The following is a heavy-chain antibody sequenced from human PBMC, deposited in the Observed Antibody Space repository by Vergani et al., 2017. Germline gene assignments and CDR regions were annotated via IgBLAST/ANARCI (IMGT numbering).Heavy chain of an antibody. Sequence: EVQLVESGGGLVQPGGSLRLSCAASGFTVSSNYMSWVRQAPGKGLEWVSVIYSGGSTYYADSVKGRFTISRDNAKNSLYLQMNSLRAEDTAVYYCARGMLAAAGAFGYWGQGTLVTVSS. D-gene: IGHD6-13*01. J-gene: IGHJ4*02. CDR2: IYSGGST. CDR3: ARGMLAAAGAFGY. CDR1: GFTVSSNY. V-gene: IGHV3-66*01.